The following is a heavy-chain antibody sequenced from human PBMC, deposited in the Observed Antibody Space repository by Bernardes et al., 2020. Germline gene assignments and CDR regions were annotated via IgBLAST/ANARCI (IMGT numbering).Heavy chain of an antibody. CDR1: GFTFSASL. J-gene: IGHJ4*02. CDR3: ASGPY. Sequence: GGSLRLSCAASGFTFSASLMHWVRQAPGTGLMWVSRINTNGSATTYADSVKGRFTISRDNGNKTLFLQMNSLRAEDTGVYYCASGPYWGQGVLVTVSS. CDR2: INTNGSAT. V-gene: IGHV3-74*01.